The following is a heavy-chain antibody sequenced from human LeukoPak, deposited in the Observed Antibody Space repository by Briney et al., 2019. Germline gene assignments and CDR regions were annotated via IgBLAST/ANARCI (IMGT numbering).Heavy chain of an antibody. V-gene: IGHV4-59*01. CDR3: ARAVLLWCGELAPPRGFAP. J-gene: IGHJ5*02. CDR2: IYYSGST. CDR1: GGSLSSYY. Sequence: SETLSLTCNVSGGSLSSYYWSWIRQPPGKGLEWIGYIYYSGSTYYNPSLKSRVTISLDTSKNQFSLKLRSVTAPDTALYSCARAVLLWCGELAPPRGFAPWGEGTLVTVSS. D-gene: IGHD3-10*01.